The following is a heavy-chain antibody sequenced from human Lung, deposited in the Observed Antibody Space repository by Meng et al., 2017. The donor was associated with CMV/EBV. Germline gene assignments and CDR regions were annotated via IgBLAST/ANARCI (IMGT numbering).Heavy chain of an antibody. CDR1: GVSISSNIR. V-gene: IGHV4-4*02. D-gene: IGHD1-26*01. Sequence: VQLQESGPGLVKPSGTLSLTCGASGVSISSNIRWTWVRQPPGKGLEWIGDIDDSGSTNYNPSLNSRISISLDKSKNHFSLKVNSVTAADTAVYYCARGKQDAWELLAYWGQGALVTVSS. J-gene: IGHJ4*02. CDR3: ARGKQDAWELLAY. CDR2: IDDSGST.